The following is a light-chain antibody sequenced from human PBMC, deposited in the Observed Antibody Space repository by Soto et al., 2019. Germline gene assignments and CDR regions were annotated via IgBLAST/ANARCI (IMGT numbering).Light chain of an antibody. CDR2: GAS. V-gene: IGKV3-20*01. CDR1: ESVSNNY. CDR3: QQYSKSPLT. J-gene: IGKJ1*01. Sequence: EIVLTHSPDTLSLSPGERATLSCRASESVSNNYLAWYQQKPGQAPRLVIYGASSRATGIPDRFSGSGSGTDFTLTISRLEPEDFAVYYCQQYSKSPLTFGQGTKVGIK.